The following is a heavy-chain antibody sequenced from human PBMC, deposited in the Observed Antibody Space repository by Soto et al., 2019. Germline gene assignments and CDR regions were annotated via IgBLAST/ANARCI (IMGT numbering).Heavy chain of an antibody. CDR3: ARQTYYYGADG. J-gene: IGHJ6*01. CDR2: IYPGDSDT. Sequence: PGESLKISCNGSGYSFTSYWIDWVRQMPGKGLEWMGIIYPGDSDTRYSPSFRGQVTISVDRSISTAYLQWSSLKASDTAMYFCARQTYYYGADGWGQGSTVTVSS. CDR1: GYSFTSYW. V-gene: IGHV5-51*01.